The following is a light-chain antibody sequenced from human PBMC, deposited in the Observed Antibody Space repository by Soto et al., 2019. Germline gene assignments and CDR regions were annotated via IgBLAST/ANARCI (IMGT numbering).Light chain of an antibody. CDR1: QSVSSY. CDR3: QQRSVWPLT. CDR2: DSS. V-gene: IGKV3-11*01. Sequence: IVLTQFRATLSLSPGDGATLSCRASQSVSSYLAWYQQKRGQAPRLLTYDSSNRATGIPARFSGSGSGTDFSLIISSLEPEDFAVYYCQQRSVWPLTFGGGTKVDIK. J-gene: IGKJ4*01.